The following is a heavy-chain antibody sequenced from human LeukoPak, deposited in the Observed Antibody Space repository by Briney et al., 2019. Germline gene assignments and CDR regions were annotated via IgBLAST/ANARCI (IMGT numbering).Heavy chain of an antibody. CDR3: AKDRLGYCSSTSCYVLDY. V-gene: IGHV3-21*01. CDR2: ISSSSSYI. Sequence: GGSLRLSCAASGFTFSSYSMNWVRQAPGKGLEWVSSISSSSSYIYYADSVKGRFTISRDNAKNSLYLQMNSLRAEDTAVYYCAKDRLGYCSSTSCYVLDYWGQGTLVTVSS. CDR1: GFTFSSYS. D-gene: IGHD2-2*01. J-gene: IGHJ4*02.